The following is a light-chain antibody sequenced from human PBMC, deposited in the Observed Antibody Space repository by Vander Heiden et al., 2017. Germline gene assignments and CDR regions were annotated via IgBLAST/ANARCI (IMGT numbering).Light chain of an antibody. Sequence: EIVFTQSPATLSLSLGEIANLPCRPSQSVRSYLAWYQQKPGQAPRLLSYDTSHRAIGIPARFSGSGSGTDFTLIISSLEPEDSAVYYCQQRGSWPPSLTFGGGTKVDIK. CDR1: QSVRSY. V-gene: IGKV3-11*01. CDR3: QQRGSWPPSLT. J-gene: IGKJ4*01. CDR2: DTS.